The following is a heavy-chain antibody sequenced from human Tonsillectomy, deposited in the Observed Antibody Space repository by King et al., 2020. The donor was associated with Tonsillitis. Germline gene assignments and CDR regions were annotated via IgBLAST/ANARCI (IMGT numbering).Heavy chain of an antibody. V-gene: IGHV3-30*02. D-gene: IGHD2-2*03. CDR1: GFAFSSYG. J-gene: IGHJ4*02. CDR2: IQFDGNKK. CDR3: AKVGSSGSCTTSSCYGYYSDY. Sequence: VQLVESGGGVVQPGGSLRLSCIASGFAFSSYGMHWVRQAPGKGLEWVAFIQFDGNKKFYTDSVKGRFTISRDSSKNSLSLQMDSLRPEDTAVYYCAKVGSSGSCTTSSCYGYYSDYWGQGTLVTVSS.